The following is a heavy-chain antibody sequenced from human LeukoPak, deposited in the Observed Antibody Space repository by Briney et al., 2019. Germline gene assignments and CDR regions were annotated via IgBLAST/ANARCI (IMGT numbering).Heavy chain of an antibody. Sequence: SETLSLTCAVYGVSFSGYYWSWIRQPPGKGLEWIGEINHSGSTNYNPSLKSRVTISVDTSKNQFSLKLSSVTAADTAVYYCATKGYYYDSSGYYKYDYWGQGTLVTVSS. V-gene: IGHV4-34*01. CDR3: ATKGYYYDSSGYYKYDY. J-gene: IGHJ4*02. CDR1: GVSFSGYY. CDR2: INHSGST. D-gene: IGHD3-22*01.